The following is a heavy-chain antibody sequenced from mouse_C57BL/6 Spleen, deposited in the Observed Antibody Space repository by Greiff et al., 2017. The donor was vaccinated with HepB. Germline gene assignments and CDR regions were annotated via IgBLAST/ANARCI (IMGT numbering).Heavy chain of an antibody. CDR2: INPGSGGT. D-gene: IGHD2-4*01. V-gene: IGHV1-54*01. Sequence: QVQLQQSGAELVRPGTSVKVSCKASGYAFTNYLIEWVKQRPGQGLEWIGVINPGSGGTNYNEKFKGKATLTADKSSSTAYMQLSSLTSEDSAVYFCAIYDYDGAYWGQGTLVTVSA. CDR3: AIYDYDGAY. J-gene: IGHJ3*01. CDR1: GYAFTNYL.